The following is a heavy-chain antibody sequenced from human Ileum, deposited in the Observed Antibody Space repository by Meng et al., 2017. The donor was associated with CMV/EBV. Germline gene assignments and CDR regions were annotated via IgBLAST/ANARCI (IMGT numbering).Heavy chain of an antibody. CDR1: GDSVSSNSAA. J-gene: IGHJ4*02. D-gene: IGHD6-13*01. CDR3: ARNFYSSWRGYFDY. V-gene: IGHV6-1*01. Sequence: SCAISGDSVSSNSAAWNWIRQSPSRGLEWLGRTYYRSKWYNDYAVSVKSRITINPDTSKNQFSLQLNSVTPEDTAVYYCARNFYSSWRGYFDYWGQGTLVTVSS. CDR2: TYYRSKWYN.